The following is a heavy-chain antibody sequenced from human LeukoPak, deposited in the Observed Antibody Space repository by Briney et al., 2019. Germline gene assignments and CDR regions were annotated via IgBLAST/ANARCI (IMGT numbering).Heavy chain of an antibody. Sequence: ASVTVSCKASGYTFTSYAMHWVRQAPGQGLEWMGWISAYNGITNYAQRFQGRVTMTTDTSTRTAFMELRSLRSDDTAVYYCARVAGESDVWGQGTTVTVSS. CDR3: ARVAGESDV. CDR2: ISAYNGIT. D-gene: IGHD3-10*01. J-gene: IGHJ6*02. V-gene: IGHV1-18*01. CDR1: GYTFTSYA.